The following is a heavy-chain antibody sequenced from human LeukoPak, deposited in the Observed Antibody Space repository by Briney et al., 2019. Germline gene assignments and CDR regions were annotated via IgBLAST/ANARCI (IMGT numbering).Heavy chain of an antibody. CDR2: IYTSGST. CDR1: GGSISSYY. Sequence: SETLSLTCTVSGGSISSYYWSWIRQPAGKGLEWIGRIYTSGSTNYNPSLKSRVTMSVDTSKNQFSLKLSSVTAADTAVYYSARETYYDILTGYHSGTFDYWGQGTLVTVSS. J-gene: IGHJ4*02. V-gene: IGHV4-4*07. D-gene: IGHD3-9*01. CDR3: ARETYYDILTGYHSGTFDY.